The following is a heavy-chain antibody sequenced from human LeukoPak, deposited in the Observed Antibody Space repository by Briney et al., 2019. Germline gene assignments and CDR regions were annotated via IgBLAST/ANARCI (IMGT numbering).Heavy chain of an antibody. CDR1: GFTFSSYA. CDR3: ARDGSYKFDY. D-gene: IGHD1-26*01. CDR2: LRSDGTT. V-gene: IGHV3-74*01. J-gene: IGHJ4*02. Sequence: GGSLRLSCAASGFTFSSYAMSWVRQAPGKGLVWVSCLRSDGTTTYAESVKGRFTISRDSAKNTLYLQMNSLRAEDTAVYYCARDGSYKFDYWGQGTLVTVSP.